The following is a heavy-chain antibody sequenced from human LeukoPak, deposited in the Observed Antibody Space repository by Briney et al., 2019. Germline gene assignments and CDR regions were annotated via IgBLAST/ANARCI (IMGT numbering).Heavy chain of an antibody. D-gene: IGHD3-16*02. CDR1: GFTFSSYG. Sequence: GGSLRLSCAASGFTFSSYGMHWVRQAPGKGLEWVSAISGSGGSTYYADSVKGRFTISRDNSKNTLYLQMNSLRAEDTAVYYCAKWDRIMITFGGVIVRWGQGTLVTVSS. J-gene: IGHJ4*02. CDR2: ISGSGGST. V-gene: IGHV3-23*01. CDR3: AKWDRIMITFGGVIVR.